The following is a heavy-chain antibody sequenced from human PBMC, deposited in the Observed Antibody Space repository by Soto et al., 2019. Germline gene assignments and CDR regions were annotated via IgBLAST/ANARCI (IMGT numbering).Heavy chain of an antibody. CDR2: IYWDDDK. J-gene: IGHJ4*02. V-gene: IGHV2-5*02. Sequence: QITLNESGPMPVYPRQTLTLTCIFSGFSLTTSGVGVGWIRQSPGKAPEWLALIYWDDDKRYSPSLQSRLTITKDTSKNQVVLTMADLDPADTGTYYCAHRVLRTVFGLVTTTAIYFDFWGQGTPVAVSS. CDR1: GFSLTTSGVG. D-gene: IGHD3-3*01. CDR3: AHRVLRTVFGLVTTTAIYFDF.